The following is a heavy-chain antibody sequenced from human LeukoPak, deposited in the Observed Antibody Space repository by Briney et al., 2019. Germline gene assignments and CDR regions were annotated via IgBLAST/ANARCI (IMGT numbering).Heavy chain of an antibody. Sequence: ASVKVSCKVSGYTLTELSMHWVRQAPGKGLEWMGGFDPEDGEAIYAQTFQGRVTMTDDTSTDTAYMELSSLRSEDTAVYYCATGLSIAAGVDYWGQGTLVTVSS. V-gene: IGHV1-24*01. J-gene: IGHJ4*02. CDR3: ATGLSIAAGVDY. CDR1: GYTLTELS. D-gene: IGHD6-13*01. CDR2: FDPEDGEA.